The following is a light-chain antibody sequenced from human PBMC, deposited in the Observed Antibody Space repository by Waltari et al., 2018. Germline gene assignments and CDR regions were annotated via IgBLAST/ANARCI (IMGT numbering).Light chain of an antibody. CDR1: RSTIRAGYV. CDR2: GNN. Sequence: QPVPPPPPSVSGAPGQRVTIPCGGGRSTIRAGYVGHWDRQLPGTAPKLLIDGNNNRPSGVPDRFSVSKSGTSASLAITGLQAEDEADYYCQSFDSSLSGLYVLGTGTKVTVL. V-gene: IGLV1-40*01. CDR3: QSFDSSLSGLYV. J-gene: IGLJ1*01.